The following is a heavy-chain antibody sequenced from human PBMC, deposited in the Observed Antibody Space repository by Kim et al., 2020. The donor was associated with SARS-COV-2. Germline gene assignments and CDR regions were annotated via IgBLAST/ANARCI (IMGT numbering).Heavy chain of an antibody. CDR2: LGGDGAT. J-gene: IGHJ4*02. V-gene: IGHV3-23*01. D-gene: IGHD3-9*01. Sequence: GGSLRLSCAASGFIFNNNAMTWVRQAPGRGREWVSSLGGDGATWYANSVKGRFTISRDKSKNTLYLQMTGLRAEDTAVYFCVKDIFHWQHDFWGQGTQVTVSS. CDR3: VKDIFHWQHDF. CDR1: GFIFNNNA.